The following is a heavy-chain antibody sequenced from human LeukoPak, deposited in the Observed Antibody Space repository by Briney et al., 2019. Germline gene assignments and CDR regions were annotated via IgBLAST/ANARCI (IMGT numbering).Heavy chain of an antibody. Sequence: QTGGSLRLSCAASTFSVIHYGMHWVRQAPGGGLEWVAYVAYDGSMEYFADSVKGRFTISRDTSKNTLYLSMNRLRGDDTAVYFCAKNQGSSWNSDPRSGYYMEVWGRGTTVTVSS. D-gene: IGHD6-13*01. CDR1: TFSVIHYG. CDR3: AKNQGSSWNSDPRSGYYMEV. V-gene: IGHV3-30*12. J-gene: IGHJ6*03. CDR2: VAYDGSME.